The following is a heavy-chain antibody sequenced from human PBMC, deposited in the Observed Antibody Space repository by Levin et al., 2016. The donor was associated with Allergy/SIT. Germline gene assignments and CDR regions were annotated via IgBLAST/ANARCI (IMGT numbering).Heavy chain of an antibody. D-gene: IGHD2-21*02. J-gene: IGHJ4*02. CDR3: AKGPVTAVNYFHC. CDR2: INSDGSNT. V-gene: IGHV3-74*01. Sequence: GGSLRLSCAASGFTLSIFGMTWVRLAPGKGLVWVSRINSDGSNTHYADSVKGRFTISRDNAKNTLFLQMNSLRAEDTAVYYCAKGPVTAVNYFHCWGQGTLVTVSS. CDR1: GFTLSIFG.